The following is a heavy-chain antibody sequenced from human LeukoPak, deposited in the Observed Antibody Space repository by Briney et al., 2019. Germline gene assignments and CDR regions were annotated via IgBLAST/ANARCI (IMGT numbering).Heavy chain of an antibody. D-gene: IGHD3-22*01. Sequence: PGGSLRLSCASSGFTFSDYWMSWVRQAPGQGLERVANIKQDGSEKYYVDSVKGRFTISRDNAKNSLYLQMNSLRAEDTAVYYCVRDRAYFDSSGFYNLDYWGQGTLVTVSS. V-gene: IGHV3-7*01. J-gene: IGHJ4*02. CDR1: GFTFSDYW. CDR3: VRDRAYFDSSGFYNLDY. CDR2: IKQDGSEK.